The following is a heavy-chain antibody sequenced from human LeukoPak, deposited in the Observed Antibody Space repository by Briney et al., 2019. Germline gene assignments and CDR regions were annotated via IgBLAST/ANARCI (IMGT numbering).Heavy chain of an antibody. CDR3: ARGVMSDY. J-gene: IGHJ4*02. CDR2: INHSGST. D-gene: IGHD2-8*01. V-gene: IGHV4-34*01. CDR1: GGSFSGYY. Sequence: SETLSLTCAVYGGSFSGYYWSWIRQPPGKGLEWIGEINHSGSTNYNPSLKSRVTISVDTSKNQFSLKLSSVTAADTAVYYCARGVMSDYWGQGTLVTVSS.